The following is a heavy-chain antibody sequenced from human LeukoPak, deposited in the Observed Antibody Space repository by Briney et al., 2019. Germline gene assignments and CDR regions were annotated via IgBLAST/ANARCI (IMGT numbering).Heavy chain of an antibody. CDR3: ARAVAVAGSYYYYMDV. V-gene: IGHV1-18*01. CDR1: GYTFTSYG. J-gene: IGHJ6*03. Sequence: ASVKVSCKASGYTFTSYGISWVRQAPGQGLEWMGGISAYNGNTNYAQKFQGRVTITADESTSTAYMELSSLRSEDTAVYYCARAVAVAGSYYYYMDVWGKGTTVTVSS. CDR2: ISAYNGNT. D-gene: IGHD6-19*01.